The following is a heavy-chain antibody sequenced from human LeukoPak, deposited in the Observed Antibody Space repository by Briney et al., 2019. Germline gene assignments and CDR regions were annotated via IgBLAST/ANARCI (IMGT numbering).Heavy chain of an antibody. CDR1: GGSISSYY. Sequence: SETLSLTCTVSGGSISSYYWSWIRQPPGKGLVWIGYIYTSGSTNYNPSLKSRVTISVDTSKNQFSLKLSSVTAADTAVYYCARHDWEEGYFDYWGQGTLVTVSS. CDR3: ARHDWEEGYFDY. CDR2: IYTSGST. J-gene: IGHJ4*02. V-gene: IGHV4-4*09. D-gene: IGHD1-26*01.